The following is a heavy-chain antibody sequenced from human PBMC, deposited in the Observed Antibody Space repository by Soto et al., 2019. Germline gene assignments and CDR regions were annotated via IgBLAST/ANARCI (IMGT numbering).Heavy chain of an antibody. CDR1: GGSFSGYY. J-gene: IGHJ4*02. V-gene: IGHV4-34*01. CDR3: ARKRYRAGLGY. Sequence: SETLSLTCAVYGGSFSGYYWSWIRQPPGKGLEWIGEINHSGSTNYNPSLKSRVTISVDTSKNQFSLKLSSVTAADTAVYYCARKRYRAGLGYWGQGTLVTVSS. D-gene: IGHD5-12*01. CDR2: INHSGST.